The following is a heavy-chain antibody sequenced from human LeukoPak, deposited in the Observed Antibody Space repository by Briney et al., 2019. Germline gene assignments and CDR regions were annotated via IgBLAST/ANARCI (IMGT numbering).Heavy chain of an antibody. D-gene: IGHD6-19*01. J-gene: IGHJ4*02. V-gene: IGHV3-21*01. CDR1: GFTFSRYS. CDR3: ARGHRGSGWYVGWD. Sequence: TGGSLRLSCAASGFTFSRYSMNWVRQAPGKGLEWVSSISSSSSYIYYADSVKGRFTISRDNAKNSLYLQMNSLRAEDTAVYYCARGHRGSGWYVGWDWGQGTLVTVSS. CDR2: ISSSSSYI.